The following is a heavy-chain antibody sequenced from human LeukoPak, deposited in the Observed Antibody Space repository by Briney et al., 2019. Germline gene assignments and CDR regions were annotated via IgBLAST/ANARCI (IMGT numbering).Heavy chain of an antibody. CDR1: GFTVSSNH. CDR2: IYSGGST. V-gene: IGHV3-53*01. Sequence: PGGSLRLSCAASGFTVSSNHMSWVRQAPGKGLEWVSVIYSGGSTYSADSVKGRFTISRDNSKNTLYLQMNSLRAEDTAVYYCARQQLRHEGDWFDPWGQGTLVTVSS. D-gene: IGHD5-12*01. CDR3: ARQQLRHEGDWFDP. J-gene: IGHJ5*02.